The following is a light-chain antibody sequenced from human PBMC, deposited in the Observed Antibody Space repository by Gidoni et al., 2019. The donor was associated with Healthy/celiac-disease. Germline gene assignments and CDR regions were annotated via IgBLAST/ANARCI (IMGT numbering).Light chain of an antibody. CDR2: DAS. Sequence: DIQMTQSPSSLSASVGDRVTITCQASQDISNYLNWYQQKPGKAPKLLIYDASNLETGVPSRFSRSGSGTDFTFTISSLQPEDITTYYCQQYDNLPYTFXQXTKLEIK. V-gene: IGKV1-33*01. J-gene: IGKJ2*01. CDR3: QQYDNLPYT. CDR1: QDISNY.